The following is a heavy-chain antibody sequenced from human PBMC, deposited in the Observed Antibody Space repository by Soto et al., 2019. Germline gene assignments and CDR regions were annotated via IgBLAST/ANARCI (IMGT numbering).Heavy chain of an antibody. CDR3: ITKTTSN. V-gene: IGHV3-15*07. Sequence: GGSLRLSCAASGFSLNNAWMNWVRQAPGKGLEWVGRIKSKTDGGTTYFAAPVKGRFTISRDDSKNTLYLQMNSLTTEDTAVYYCITKTTSNWGQGTLVTVSS. D-gene: IGHD1-1*01. J-gene: IGHJ4*02. CDR1: GFSLNNAW. CDR2: IKSKTDGGTT.